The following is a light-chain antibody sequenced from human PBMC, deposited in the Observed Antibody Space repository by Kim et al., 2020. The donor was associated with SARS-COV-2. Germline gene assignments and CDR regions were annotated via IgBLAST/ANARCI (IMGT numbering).Light chain of an antibody. CDR3: SSYTSTSTLV. J-gene: IGLJ1*01. CDR2: DVS. Sequence: QSVLTQPASVSGSPGQSITISCIGTSSDVGSYNYVSWYQQHPGKAPKLMFYDVSDRPSGVSNRFFGLKFGNTAFLTIAGLQADDEADYYCSSYTSTSTLVFGSGTKVTVL. CDR1: SSDVGSYNY. V-gene: IGLV2-14*01.